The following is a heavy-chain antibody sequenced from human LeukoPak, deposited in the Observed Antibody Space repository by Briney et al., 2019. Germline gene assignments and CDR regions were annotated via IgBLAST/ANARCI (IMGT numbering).Heavy chain of an antibody. CDR1: GFTFSAFS. Sequence: GGSLRLSWAASGFTFSAFSMNWVRQAPGKGLEWVSSISGSSSYIYYADSVKGRFTISRDNAKNLVYLQMNRPRAEDTAVYYCARGWGRSWDENWFDAWGQGIRVTASS. V-gene: IGHV3-21*01. CDR3: ARGWGRSWDENWFDA. J-gene: IGHJ5*02. D-gene: IGHD3-16*01. CDR2: ISGSSSYI.